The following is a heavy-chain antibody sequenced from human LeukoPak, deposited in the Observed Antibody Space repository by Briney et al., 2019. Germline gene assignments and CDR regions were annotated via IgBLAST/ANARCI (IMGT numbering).Heavy chain of an antibody. J-gene: IGHJ4*02. V-gene: IGHV4-4*02. D-gene: IGHD6-19*01. CDR3: AREGTQGSGWFDY. Sequence: SETLSLTCAVSGGSISSSNWWSWVRQPPGKGLEWIGEIYHSGSTNFNPSLKSRVTISVDTSKNQFSLKLSSVTAADTAVYYCAREGTQGSGWFDYWGQGTLVTVSS. CDR2: IYHSGST. CDR1: GGSISSSNW.